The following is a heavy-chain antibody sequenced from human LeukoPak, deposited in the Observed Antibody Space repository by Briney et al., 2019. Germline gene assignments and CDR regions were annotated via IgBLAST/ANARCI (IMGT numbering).Heavy chain of an antibody. V-gene: IGHV4-39*07. CDR3: ARLGAAAGTYDFYYYYYGMDV. D-gene: IGHD6-13*01. CDR2: IHHSGNT. Sequence: SETLSLTCSVSGDSISSSGYYWDWIRQPPGKGLEWIGSIHHSGNTNYNPSLKSRVTISADMSKNQFSLKLSSVTAADTAVYYCARLGAAAGTYDFYYYYYGMDVWGQGTTVTVSS. J-gene: IGHJ6*02. CDR1: GDSISSSGYY.